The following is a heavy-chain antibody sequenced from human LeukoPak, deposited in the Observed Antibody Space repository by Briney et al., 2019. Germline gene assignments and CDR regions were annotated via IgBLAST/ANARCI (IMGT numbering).Heavy chain of an antibody. CDR1: GSSISSYY. D-gene: IGHD3-3*01. CDR2: MYYSGST. CDR3: ARGSDYGDY. J-gene: IGHJ4*02. Sequence: PSETLSLTCTVSGSSISSYYWSWIRQPPGKGLEWIGYMYYSGSTNYNPPLKSRVTISINTSKNQFSLRLSSVTAADTAVYYCARGSDYGDYWGQGTLVTVSS. V-gene: IGHV4-59*01.